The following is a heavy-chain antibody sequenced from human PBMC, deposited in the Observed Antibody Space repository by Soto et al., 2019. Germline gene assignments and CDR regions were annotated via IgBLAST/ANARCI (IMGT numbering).Heavy chain of an antibody. Sequence: GASVKVSCKASGYTFTSYGSSWVRQAPGQGLEWMGWISAYNGNTNYAQKLQGRVTMTTDTSTSTAYMELRSLRSDDTAVYYCARAAAPLRFLEWLSHYFDYWGQGTLVTVSS. D-gene: IGHD3-3*01. CDR1: GYTFTSYG. J-gene: IGHJ4*02. V-gene: IGHV1-18*01. CDR2: ISAYNGNT. CDR3: ARAAAPLRFLEWLSHYFDY.